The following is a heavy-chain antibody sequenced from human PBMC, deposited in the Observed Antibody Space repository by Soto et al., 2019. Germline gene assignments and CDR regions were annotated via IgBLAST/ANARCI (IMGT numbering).Heavy chain of an antibody. CDR2: INHSGNT. CDR3: GRKLDGLDV. Sequence: SETLSLTCAVYGGSFSGYYWSWIRQPPGKGLEWIGEINHSGNTNYNPSLKSRVTISVDTSKNQFSLKLSSVTAADTAVYYCGRKLDGLDVWGQGTTVTVSS. V-gene: IGHV4-34*01. J-gene: IGHJ6*02. CDR1: GGSFSGYY. D-gene: IGHD1-7*01.